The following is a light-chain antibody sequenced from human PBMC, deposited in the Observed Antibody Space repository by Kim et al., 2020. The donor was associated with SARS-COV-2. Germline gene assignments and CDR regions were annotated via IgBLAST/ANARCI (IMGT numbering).Light chain of an antibody. Sequence: DIQMTQSPSSLSASVGDRVTITCRTSHDISQYLAWFQQTPGKAPKPLIYSASKLHSGVPSNFSGSGSGTDFTLTISGLQPEHYATYSCQQYKDYPLTFGGGTKVDIK. CDR2: SAS. CDR3: QQYKDYPLT. V-gene: IGKV1-16*02. CDR1: HDISQY. J-gene: IGKJ4*01.